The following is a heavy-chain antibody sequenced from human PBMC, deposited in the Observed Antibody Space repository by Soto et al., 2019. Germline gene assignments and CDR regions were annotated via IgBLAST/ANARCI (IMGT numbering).Heavy chain of an antibody. CDR2: INHSGST. CDR1: GGSFRGYY. D-gene: IGHD5-18*01. V-gene: IGHV4-34*01. Sequence: PSETLSLTCAVYGGSFRGYYWTWIRQPPGKGLEWIGEINHSGSTNYNPSLKSRVTISVDTSKNQFSLNLSSVTAADTALYYCARALGYTYGHLPIDYWGQGTLVTVSS. J-gene: IGHJ4*02. CDR3: ARALGYTYGHLPIDY.